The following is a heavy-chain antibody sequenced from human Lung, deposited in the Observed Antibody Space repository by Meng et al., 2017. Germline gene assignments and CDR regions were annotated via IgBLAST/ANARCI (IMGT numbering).Heavy chain of an antibody. CDR1: GVSISTSGYH. V-gene: IGHV4-39*01. CDR2: IGHSGIT. CDR3: VRSSGWVRTGFDP. J-gene: IGHJ5*02. D-gene: IGHD6-19*01. Sequence: QPQLQESGPGLVKASEALALTCSVSGVSISTSGYHWGWIRQPPGKGLEWIGSIGHSGITYYTPSLKSRVTVSIDTSKSQFSLKLTSVTAADTAVYYCVRSSGWVRTGFDPWGQGTLVTVSS.